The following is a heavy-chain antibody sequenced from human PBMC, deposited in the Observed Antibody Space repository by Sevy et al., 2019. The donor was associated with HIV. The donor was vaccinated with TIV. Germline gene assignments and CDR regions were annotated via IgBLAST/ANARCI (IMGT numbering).Heavy chain of an antibody. CDR2: ISPYKGTK. D-gene: IGHD3-16*01. J-gene: IGHJ4*02. V-gene: IGHV1-18*01. Sequence: ASVKVSCKASGYIFTSYGISWVRQAPGRGLEWVGWISPYKGTKNYAQKFQGRVTMTTDTSTFTVYMQLRSLRSDDTAIYYCARDRDYDYIWGTFPYRDFWGQGTLVTVSS. CDR1: GYIFTSYG. CDR3: ARDRDYDYIWGTFPYRDF.